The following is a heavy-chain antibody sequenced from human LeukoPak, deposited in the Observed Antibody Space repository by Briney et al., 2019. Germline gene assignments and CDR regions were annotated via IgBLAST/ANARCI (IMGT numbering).Heavy chain of an antibody. Sequence: ASVKVSCKASGYTFTSYGISWVRQAPGQGLEWMGWISAYNGNTNYAQKFQGRVTMTRNTSISTAYMELSSLRSEDTAVYYCASEYRGYWGQGTLVTVSS. V-gene: IGHV1-18*01. CDR1: GYTFTSYG. CDR2: ISAYNGNT. D-gene: IGHD1-26*01. J-gene: IGHJ4*02. CDR3: ASEYRGY.